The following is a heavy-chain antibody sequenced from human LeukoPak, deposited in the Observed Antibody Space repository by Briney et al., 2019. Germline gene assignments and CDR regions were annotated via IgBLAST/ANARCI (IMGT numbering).Heavy chain of an antibody. CDR3: ATLAAAASWFDP. CDR1: GYTFTSYD. Sequence: ASVKVSCKASGYTFTSYDINWVRQATGQGLEWMGWMNPNSGNTGYAQKFQGRVTMTEDTSTDTAYMELSSLRSEDTAVYYCATLAAAASWFDPWGQGTLVTVSS. D-gene: IGHD6-13*01. J-gene: IGHJ5*02. V-gene: IGHV1-8*01. CDR2: MNPNSGNT.